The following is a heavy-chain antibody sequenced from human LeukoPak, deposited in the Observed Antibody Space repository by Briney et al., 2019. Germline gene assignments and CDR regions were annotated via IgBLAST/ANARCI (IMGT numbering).Heavy chain of an antibody. Sequence: ASVKVSCKAFGYTFTDHYFHWLRQAPGQGLEWMGWIHPGRGDTNIAQKFQGRVSLTRDMSISTAYMELSRLASDDTAVYYCARDHNWGPDYWGQGTLVSVSS. D-gene: IGHD7-27*01. CDR3: ARDHNWGPDY. V-gene: IGHV1-2*02. CDR2: IHPGRGDT. CDR1: GYTFTDHY. J-gene: IGHJ4*02.